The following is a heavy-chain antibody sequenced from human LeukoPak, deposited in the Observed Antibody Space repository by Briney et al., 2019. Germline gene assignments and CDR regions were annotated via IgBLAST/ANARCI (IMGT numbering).Heavy chain of an antibody. CDR2: MNPNSGNT. CDR3: ARGPYYDILTGYYYYYYMDV. D-gene: IGHD3-9*01. Sequence: ASVKVSCKASGYTFTSYDINWVRQATGQGLEWMAWMNPNSGNTGYAQKFQGRVTITRNTSISTAYMELSSLRSEDTAVYYCARGPYYDILTGYYYYYYMDVWGKGTTVTVSS. V-gene: IGHV1-8*03. J-gene: IGHJ6*03. CDR1: GYTFTSYD.